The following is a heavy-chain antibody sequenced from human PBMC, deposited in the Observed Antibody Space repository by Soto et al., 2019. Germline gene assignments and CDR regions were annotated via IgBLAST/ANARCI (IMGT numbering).Heavy chain of an antibody. CDR2: LSASSSQR. J-gene: IGHJ4*02. Sequence: SLRLSCAASGFPFGSYTLNWVRQAPGKGLEWVSSLSASSSQRYYADSVRGRFTISRDNAKNSLYLQMNSLRVEDTAVYYCAREVAWRYDYWGQGTLVTVSS. CDR3: AREVAWRYDY. D-gene: IGHD1-1*01. CDR1: GFPFGSYT. V-gene: IGHV3-21*06.